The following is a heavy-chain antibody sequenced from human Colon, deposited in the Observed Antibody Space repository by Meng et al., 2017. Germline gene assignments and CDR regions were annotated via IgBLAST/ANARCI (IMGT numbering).Heavy chain of an antibody. CDR1: GFTFSSYA. CDR2: IVPMFGTP. D-gene: IGHD3-3*01. Sequence: QGQLVESGGGVVQPGGSLRLSCAASGFTFSSYAMHWVRQAPGQGLEWMGGIVPMFGTPNYAQKFQGRVTIAADESTTTSFMELSSLRFEDTATYYCARDLESWGQGTLVTVSS. J-gene: IGHJ5*02. V-gene: IGHV1-69*01. CDR3: ARDLES.